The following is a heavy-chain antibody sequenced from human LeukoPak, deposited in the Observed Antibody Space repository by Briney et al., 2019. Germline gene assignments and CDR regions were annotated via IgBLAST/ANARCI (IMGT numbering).Heavy chain of an antibody. CDR2: IIPIFDAA. CDR1: GGTFSSYA. CDR3: ARISLGAIWGYYYGMDV. Sequence: SVKVSCKASGGTFSSYAISWVRQAPGQGLEWMGGIIPIFDAADYAQKFQGRVTITADESTSTAYMELSSLRSEDTAVFYCARISLGAIWGYYYGMDVWGQGTTVTVSS. V-gene: IGHV1-69*13. D-gene: IGHD1-26*01. J-gene: IGHJ6*02.